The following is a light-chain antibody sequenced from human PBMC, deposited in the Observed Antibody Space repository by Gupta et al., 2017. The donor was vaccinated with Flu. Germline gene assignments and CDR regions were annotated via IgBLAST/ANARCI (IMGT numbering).Light chain of an antibody. CDR3: QTTDSSGGYRGM. J-gene: IGLJ3*02. V-gene: IGLV3-25*02. Sequence: SHDLPQPPSVSVSAGQTARITCFGDELPKKYAYWYQQKPGQAPVMVIYQDNKRPSGIPERFSASSSGTTVTLTISGVQAEDEADYFCQTTDSSGGYRGMFGGGTKLTVL. CDR2: QDN. CDR1: ELPKKY.